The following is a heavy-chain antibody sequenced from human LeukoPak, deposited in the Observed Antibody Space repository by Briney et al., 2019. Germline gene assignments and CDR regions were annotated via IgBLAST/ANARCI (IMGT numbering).Heavy chain of an antibody. CDR2: ISAYNGNT. D-gene: IGHD6-13*01. CDR3: ATRGEGSWYRAEYFQH. V-gene: IGHV1-18*01. Sequence: ASVKVSCKASGYTFTSYGISWVRQAPGQGLEWMGWISAYNGNTNYAQKLQGRVTMTTDTSTSTAYMELRSLRSDDTAVYYCATRGEGSWYRAEYFQHWGQGTLVTVSS. CDR1: GYTFTSYG. J-gene: IGHJ1*01.